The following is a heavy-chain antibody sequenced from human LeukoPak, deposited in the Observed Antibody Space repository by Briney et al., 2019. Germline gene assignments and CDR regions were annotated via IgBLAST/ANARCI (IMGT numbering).Heavy chain of an antibody. CDR2: IFDSGST. V-gene: IGHV4-59*08. J-gene: IGHJ4*02. D-gene: IGHD6-19*01. Sequence: SETLSLTCTVSGGSISSNYWNWIRQPPGKGLEWIGSIFDSGSTKYNPSLKSRVTMSVDTFKNQFSLMLSSVSAADTAVYYCAASARLVLQESVYWGQGTLVTVSS. CDR3: AASARLVLQESVY. CDR1: GGSISSNY.